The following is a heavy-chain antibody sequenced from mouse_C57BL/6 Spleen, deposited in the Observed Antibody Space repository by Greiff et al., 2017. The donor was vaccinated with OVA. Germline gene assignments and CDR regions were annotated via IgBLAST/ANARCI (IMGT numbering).Heavy chain of an antibody. D-gene: IGHD1-1*01. CDR1: GYAFSSSW. CDR3: ARSSHYYGSSYGYFDV. Sequence: VQLVESGPELVKPGASVKISCKASGYAFSSSWMNWVKQRPGKGLEWIGRIYPGDGDTNYNGKFKGKATLTADKSSSTAYMQLSSLTSEDSAVYFCARSSHYYGSSYGYFDVWGTGTTVTVSS. V-gene: IGHV1-82*01. CDR2: IYPGDGDT. J-gene: IGHJ1*03.